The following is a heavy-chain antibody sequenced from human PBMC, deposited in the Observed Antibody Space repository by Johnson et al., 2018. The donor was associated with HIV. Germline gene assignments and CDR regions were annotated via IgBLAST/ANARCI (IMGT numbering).Heavy chain of an antibody. D-gene: IGHD3-16*01. Sequence: VQLVESGGGLIQPGGSLRLSCAASEFTVSSNYMSWVRQAPGKGLEWVSVLSSGGSTNYADVVKDRCIISRDNSKNTLYLQMNSLRAEDTAVYYCARDYHYVWGSSYGFDIWGQGTMVIVSS. CDR3: ARDYHYVWGSSYGFDI. V-gene: IGHV3-66*01. CDR1: EFTVSSNY. CDR2: LSSGGST. J-gene: IGHJ3*02.